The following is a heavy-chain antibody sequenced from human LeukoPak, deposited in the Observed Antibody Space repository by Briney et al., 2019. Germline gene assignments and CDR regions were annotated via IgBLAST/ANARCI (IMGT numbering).Heavy chain of an antibody. CDR3: ARDRIVGASFDY. Sequence: GGSLRLSCAASGFTFNNFGFHWVRQAPGKGLEWVSFISYDGDTKSYADSVKGRFTISRDNSKNTLYLQMNSLRDEDTGFYYCARDRIVGASFDYWGQGSLITVSP. J-gene: IGHJ4*02. D-gene: IGHD1-26*01. V-gene: IGHV3-30-3*01. CDR2: ISYDGDTK. CDR1: GFTFNNFG.